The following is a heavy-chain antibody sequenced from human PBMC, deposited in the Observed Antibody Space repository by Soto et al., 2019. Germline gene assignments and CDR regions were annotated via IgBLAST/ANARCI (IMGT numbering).Heavy chain of an antibody. CDR2: IYHSGST. CDR1: GGSISSSNW. D-gene: IGHD3-22*01. CDR3: ASAGYYDSSGYYYKRRYFDY. V-gene: IGHV4-4*02. J-gene: IGHJ4*02. Sequence: SETLSLTCAVSGGSISSSNWWSWVRQPPGKGLEWIGEIYHSGSTNYNPSLKSRVTISVDKSKNQFSLKLSSVTAADTAVYYCASAGYYDSSGYYYKRRYFDYWGQGTLVTVSS.